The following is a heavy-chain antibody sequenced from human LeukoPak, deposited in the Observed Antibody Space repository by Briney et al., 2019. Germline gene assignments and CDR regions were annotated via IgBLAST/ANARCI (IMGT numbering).Heavy chain of an antibody. D-gene: IGHD3-10*01. CDR3: ARPYGSGSYFDL. V-gene: IGHV4-59*08. CDR2: IYYSGST. Sequence: SETLSLTCTVSGGSISSYYWGWIRQPPGKGLEWIGYIYYSGSTNYNPSLKSRVTISVDTSKNQFSLKLSSVTAADTAVYYCARPYGSGSYFDLWGRGTLVTVSS. CDR1: GGSISSYY. J-gene: IGHJ2*01.